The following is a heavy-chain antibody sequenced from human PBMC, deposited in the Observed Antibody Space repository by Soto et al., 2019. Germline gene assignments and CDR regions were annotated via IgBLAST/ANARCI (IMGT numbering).Heavy chain of an antibody. D-gene: IGHD2-21*02. CDR2: IWYDGSNK. V-gene: IGHV3-33*01. CDR3: ARDGMTAILISYYYGMDV. J-gene: IGHJ6*02. Sequence: GGSLRLSCAASGFTFSGYGMRWVRQAPGKGLEWVAVIWYDGSNKYYADSVKGRFTISRDNSKNTLYLQMNSLRAEDTAVYYCARDGMTAILISYYYGMDVWGQGTTVTVSS. CDR1: GFTFSGYG.